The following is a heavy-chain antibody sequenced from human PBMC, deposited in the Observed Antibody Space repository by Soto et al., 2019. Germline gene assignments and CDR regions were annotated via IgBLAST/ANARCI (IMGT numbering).Heavy chain of an antibody. Sequence: QVRLQESGPGLVKPSQTLSLTCTVSGGSVSSGGFSWNWIRQHPGKGLEWIGYMYNDGRTEYNPSLKSLVSISVDTPKNQFSLKVMSVTVADTAVYYCTREAGYWGQGILVTVSS. J-gene: IGHJ4*02. CDR2: MYNDGRT. V-gene: IGHV4-31*01. D-gene: IGHD6-25*01. CDR3: TREAGY. CDR1: GGSVSSGGFS.